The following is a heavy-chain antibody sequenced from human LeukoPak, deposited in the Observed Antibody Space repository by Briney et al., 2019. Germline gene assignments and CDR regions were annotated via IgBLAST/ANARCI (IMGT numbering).Heavy chain of an antibody. CDR3: ATMAVEMATIGLEGAFDI. Sequence: SETLSLTCAVYGGSFSGYYWSWIRQPPGKGLEWIGDINHSGTTYYNPSLKSRVTISVDTSKNQFSLKLSSVTAADTAVYYCATMAVEMATIGLEGAFDIWGQGTMVTVSS. V-gene: IGHV4-34*01. D-gene: IGHD5-24*01. CDR1: GGSFSGYY. J-gene: IGHJ3*02. CDR2: INHSGTT.